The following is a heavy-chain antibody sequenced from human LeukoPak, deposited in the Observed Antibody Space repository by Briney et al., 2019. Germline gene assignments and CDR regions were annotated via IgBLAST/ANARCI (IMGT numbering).Heavy chain of an antibody. V-gene: IGHV3-21*01. CDR3: ARTYDYVWGSYRRFGALDY. J-gene: IGHJ4*02. CDR2: ISSSGSYI. CDR1: RFTFSSYS. D-gene: IGHD3-16*02. Sequence: GGSLRLSCAASRFTFSSYSMNWVRQAPGKGLEWVSSISSSGSYIYYADSVKGRFTISRDNAKNSLYLQMNSLRAEDTAVYYCARTYDYVWGSYRRFGALDYWGQGTLVTVSS.